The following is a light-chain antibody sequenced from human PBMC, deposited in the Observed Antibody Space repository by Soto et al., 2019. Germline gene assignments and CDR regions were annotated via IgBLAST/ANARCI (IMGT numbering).Light chain of an antibody. V-gene: IGLV2-23*01. Sequence: QSVLTQPASVSGSPGQSITISCTGTSSDVGSHNLVSWYQQHPGKAPKLMIYEGSKRPSGVSNRFSGSKSGNTASLTISGLQAEDEADYYCCSYAGSSTLYVFGTGTKVTVL. CDR3: CSYAGSSTLYV. J-gene: IGLJ1*01. CDR2: EGS. CDR1: SSDVGSHNL.